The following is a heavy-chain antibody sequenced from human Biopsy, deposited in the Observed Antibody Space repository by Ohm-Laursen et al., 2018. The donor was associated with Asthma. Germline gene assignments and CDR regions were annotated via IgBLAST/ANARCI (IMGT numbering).Heavy chain of an antibody. V-gene: IGHV1-18*04. CDR3: AREAHDILTGYYGGGGMDV. CDR1: GYTFTSYG. J-gene: IGHJ6*02. CDR2: ISAYNGNT. D-gene: IGHD3-9*01. Sequence: SVKVSCKASGYTFTSYGISWVRQAPGQGLEWMGWISAYNGNTNYAQKLQGRVTMSTDTSTSTAYMELRSLRSDDTAVYYCAREAHDILTGYYGGGGMDVWGQGTTVTVSS.